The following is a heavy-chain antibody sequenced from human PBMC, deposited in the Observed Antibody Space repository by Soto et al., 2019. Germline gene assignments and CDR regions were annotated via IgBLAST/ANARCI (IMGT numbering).Heavy chain of an antibody. Sequence: QVRLAQSGGGVVQPGRSLTLSCAASGYSITNNGMHWVRQAPGKGLEWVALIWAHGTEQYYADSVKGRFTVSRDTSTNTVYLQMNSLRDEDTARYYCGKDIRAGSIDYWGQGTLVTVSS. CDR1: GYSITNNG. J-gene: IGHJ4*02. D-gene: IGHD1-1*01. CDR2: IWAHGTEQ. V-gene: IGHV3-33*06. CDR3: GKDIRAGSIDY.